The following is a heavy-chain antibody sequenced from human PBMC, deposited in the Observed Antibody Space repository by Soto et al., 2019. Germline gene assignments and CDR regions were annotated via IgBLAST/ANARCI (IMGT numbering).Heavy chain of an antibody. CDR1: GGSFSGYY. Sequence: SETLSLTCAVYGGSFSGYYWSWIRQPPGKGLEWIGEINHSGSTNYNPSLKSRVTISVDTSKNQFSLKLSSVTAADTAVYYCARGGTIAARLYYYGSGSPGKNFDYWGQGTLVTAPQ. V-gene: IGHV4-34*01. CDR2: INHSGST. D-gene: IGHD3-10*01. J-gene: IGHJ4*02. CDR3: ARGGTIAARLYYYGSGSPGKNFDY.